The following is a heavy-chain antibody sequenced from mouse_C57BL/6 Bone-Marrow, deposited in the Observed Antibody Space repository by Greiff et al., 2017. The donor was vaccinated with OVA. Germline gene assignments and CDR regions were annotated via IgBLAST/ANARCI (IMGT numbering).Heavy chain of an antibody. CDR1: GYTFTSYW. CDR2: IDPSASYT. Sequence: QVQLQQPGAELVKPGASVKLSCKASGYTFTSYWMQWVKQRPGQGLEWIGEIDPSASYTNYNQKFKGKAILTVDTSSSTAYMQLSSLTSEDSAVYYCARIPYYGSSYGYWGQGTTLTVSS. J-gene: IGHJ2*01. V-gene: IGHV1-50*01. D-gene: IGHD1-1*01. CDR3: ARIPYYGSSYGY.